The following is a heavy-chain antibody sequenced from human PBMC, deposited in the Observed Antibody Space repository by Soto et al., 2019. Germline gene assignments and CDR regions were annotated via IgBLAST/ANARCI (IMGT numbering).Heavy chain of an antibody. CDR3: ARLATRYYFDY. V-gene: IGHV4-59*01. CDR1: VGSISSYY. J-gene: IGHJ4*02. CDR2: IYYSGST. Sequence: QVQLQESGPGLVKPSETLSLTCTVSVGSISSYYWSWIRQPPGKGLEWIGYIYYSGSTNYNPSLKSRVTISVDTSKNQFSLKMSSVTAADTAVYYCARLATRYYFDYWGQGTLVTVSS. D-gene: IGHD1-1*01.